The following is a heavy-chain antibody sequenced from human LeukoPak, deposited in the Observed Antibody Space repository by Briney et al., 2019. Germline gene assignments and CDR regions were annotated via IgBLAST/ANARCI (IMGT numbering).Heavy chain of an antibody. CDR1: GFTFSSYE. CDR2: ISSSGSTI. J-gene: IGHJ2*01. V-gene: IGHV3-48*03. D-gene: IGHD4-23*01. Sequence: GGSLRLFCAASGFTFSSYEMNWVRQAPGKGLEWVSYISSSGSTIYYADSVKGRFTISRDNAKNSLYLQMNSLRAEDTAVYYCARDQTTVVTPGWYFDLWGRGTLVTVSS. CDR3: ARDQTTVVTPGWYFDL.